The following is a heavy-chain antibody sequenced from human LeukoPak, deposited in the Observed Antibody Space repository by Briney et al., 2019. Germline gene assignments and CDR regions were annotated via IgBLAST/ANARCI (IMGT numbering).Heavy chain of an antibody. CDR1: GXTVSSNH. CDR2: IFSAGGT. CDR3: VRDAS. J-gene: IGHJ4*02. V-gene: IGHV3-66*01. Sequence: PGGSLRLSCAVSGXTVSSNHMSWVRQPPGKGLEWVSAIFSAGGTYYADSVKGRFTLSRDISKNTLYLQMNSLRAEDTAVYYCVRDASWGQGTLVTVSS.